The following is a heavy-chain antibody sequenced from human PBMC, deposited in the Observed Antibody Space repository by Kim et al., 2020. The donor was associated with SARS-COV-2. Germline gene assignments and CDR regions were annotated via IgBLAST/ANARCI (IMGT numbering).Heavy chain of an antibody. D-gene: IGHD2-21*02. CDR1: GYTFTSYY. J-gene: IGHJ5*02. CDR3: ARVSGGDYAIRDWFDP. V-gene: IGHV1-46*01. CDR2: INPSGGST. Sequence: ASVKVSCKASGYTFTSYYMHWVRQAPGQGLEWMGIINPSGGSTSYAQKFQGRVTMTRDTSTSTVYMELSSLRSEDTAVYYCARVSGGDYAIRDWFDPWGQGTLVTVSS.